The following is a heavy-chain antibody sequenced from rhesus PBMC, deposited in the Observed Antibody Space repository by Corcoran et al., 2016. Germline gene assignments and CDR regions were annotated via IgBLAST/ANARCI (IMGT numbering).Heavy chain of an antibody. CDR2: INPTTGGT. V-gene: IGHV1-138*01. CDR1: GYTFTAYY. D-gene: IGHD4-29*01. Sequence: QVQLVQSGAEVMKPGSSVRVSCTASGYTFTAYYMHWVRQAPGQGLEWMRKINPTTGGTNYALKFQGRVTMTRDTSTSTAYLELSSLRSEDTAVYYCARRRVTTVAAAYWGQGVLVTVSS. CDR3: ARRRVTTVAAAY. J-gene: IGHJ4*01.